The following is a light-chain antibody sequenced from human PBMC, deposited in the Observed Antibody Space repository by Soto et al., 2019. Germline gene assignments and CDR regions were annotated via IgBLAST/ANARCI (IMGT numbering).Light chain of an antibody. V-gene: IGLV1-40*01. Sequence: QSVLTQPPSVSGAPGQRVTISCTGSSSSIGAGYDVHWYQQLPGTAPKLLIYGNSNRPSGAPDRFSGSKSGTSASLAITGLQAEDEADYYCQSYDSSLSGYVFGTGTKLTVL. CDR3: QSYDSSLSGYV. J-gene: IGLJ1*01. CDR2: GNS. CDR1: SSSIGAGYD.